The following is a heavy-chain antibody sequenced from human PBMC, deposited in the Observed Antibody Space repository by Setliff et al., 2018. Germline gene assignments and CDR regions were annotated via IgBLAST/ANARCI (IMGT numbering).Heavy chain of an antibody. CDR2: IKQDGSEK. CDR3: ARDGGEY. V-gene: IGHV3-7*01. Sequence: GGSLRLSCAASGFTFTDYWMTWVRQAPGKGLEWVANIKQDGSEKYYVDSVKGRFTISRDNAKNSLYLQMNSLRAEDTAVYYCARDGGEYWGQGTLVTVSS. CDR1: GFTFTDYW. J-gene: IGHJ4*02. D-gene: IGHD3-16*01.